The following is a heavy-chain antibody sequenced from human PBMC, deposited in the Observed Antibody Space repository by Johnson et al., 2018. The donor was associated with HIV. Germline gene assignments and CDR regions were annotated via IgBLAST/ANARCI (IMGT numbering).Heavy chain of an antibody. J-gene: IGHJ3*02. D-gene: IGHD3-10*01. CDR1: GFTFSNFA. CDR3: ARSRGPMRKDAFDI. CDR2: ISSNGIGT. Sequence: VQLVESGGGVVQPGGSLRLSCAASGFTFSNFAMHWVRQAPGKGLEYVSAISSNGIGTYYANYVDGRFTISRDNDKNTLYLEMGSLRVEDMAVYYCARSRGPMRKDAFDIWGQGTVVTISS. V-gene: IGHV3-64*01.